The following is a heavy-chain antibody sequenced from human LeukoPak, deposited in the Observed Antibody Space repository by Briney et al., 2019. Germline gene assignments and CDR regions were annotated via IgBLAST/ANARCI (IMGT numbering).Heavy chain of an antibody. CDR2: ISGGGGRT. J-gene: IGHJ4*02. D-gene: IGHD3-22*01. Sequence: PGGSLRLSCTASGFTFSSSAMNWVRQAPGKGLERVSSISGGGGRTYYADSVKGRFTISRDNSKSTLYLQMNSLRAEDTALYYCVKAPFYYDNLYFDYWGQGTLVTVSS. CDR1: GFTFSSSA. CDR3: VKAPFYYDNLYFDY. V-gene: IGHV3-23*01.